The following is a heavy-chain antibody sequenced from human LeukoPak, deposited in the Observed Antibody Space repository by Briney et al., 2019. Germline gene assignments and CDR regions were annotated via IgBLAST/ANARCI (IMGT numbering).Heavy chain of an antibody. CDR2: ISGSGGST. Sequence: GRSLRLSCAASGFTFSSYGMHWVRQAPGKGLEWVSAISGSGGSTYYTDSVKGRFTISRDNSKNTLYLQMNSLRAEDTAVYYCAKAQSGYYVSSGYPFDYWGQGTLVTVSS. D-gene: IGHD3-22*01. V-gene: IGHV3-23*01. CDR1: GFTFSSYG. J-gene: IGHJ4*02. CDR3: AKAQSGYYVSSGYPFDY.